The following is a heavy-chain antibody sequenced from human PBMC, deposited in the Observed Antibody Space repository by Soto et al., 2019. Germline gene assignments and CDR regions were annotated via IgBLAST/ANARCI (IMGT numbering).Heavy chain of an antibody. J-gene: IGHJ4*02. D-gene: IGHD6-13*01. Sequence: EVQLVEPGGGLVQPGGSLRLSCAASGFTFSSYDMHWVRQVTGKGLEWVSAIGAAGDTYYPDSVKGRFTISRENAKNSLYLQMNSLRAEDTAVYYCASGGWGSSWYEGGSRIDYWGQGTLVTVSS. CDR3: ASGGWGSSWYEGGSRIDY. CDR1: GFTFSSYD. V-gene: IGHV3-13*01. CDR2: IGAAGDT.